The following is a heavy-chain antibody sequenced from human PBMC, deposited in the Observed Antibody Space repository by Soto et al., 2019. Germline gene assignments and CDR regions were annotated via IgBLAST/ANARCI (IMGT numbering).Heavy chain of an antibody. Sequence: KAXETLSRTCLVSGGSISSSSYYWGWIRQPPGKGLEWIGSIYYSGRTYYNPSFKSRVTISIDTSKNQFSLKLSSVTATDTAVYYCDRQRTTVVTQAYFDHWGQGALVTVSS. CDR1: GGSISSSSYY. CDR3: DRQRTTVVTQAYFDH. V-gene: IGHV4-39*01. CDR2: IYYSGRT. D-gene: IGHD2-21*02. J-gene: IGHJ4*02.